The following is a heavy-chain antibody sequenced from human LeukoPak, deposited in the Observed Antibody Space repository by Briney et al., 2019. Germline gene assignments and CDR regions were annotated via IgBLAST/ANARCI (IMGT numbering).Heavy chain of an antibody. Sequence: GGSLRLSCAASGFTFSSYSMNWVRQAPGKGLEWVSSISSSSSYIYYADSVKGRFTISRDNAKNSLYLQMNSLRAEDTAVYYCARGGYCSSTSCPPVGWFDPWGQGTPVTVSS. CDR1: GFTFSSYS. CDR2: ISSSSSYI. CDR3: ARGGYCSSTSCPPVGWFDP. J-gene: IGHJ5*02. V-gene: IGHV3-21*01. D-gene: IGHD2-2*01.